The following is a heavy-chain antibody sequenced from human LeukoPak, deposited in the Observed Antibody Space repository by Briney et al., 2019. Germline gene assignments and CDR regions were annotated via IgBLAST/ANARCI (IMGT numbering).Heavy chain of an antibody. J-gene: IGHJ5*02. V-gene: IGHV4-39*07. CDR3: ARDRYYYDSSGYSNWFDP. D-gene: IGHD3-22*01. Sequence: SETLSLTCTVSGGSISSSSYYWGWIRQPPGKGLEWIGSIYYSGSTYYNPSLKSRVTISVDTSKNQFSLKLSSVTAAGTAVYYCARDRYYYDSSGYSNWFDPWGQGTLVTVSS. CDR1: GGSISSSSYY. CDR2: IYYSGST.